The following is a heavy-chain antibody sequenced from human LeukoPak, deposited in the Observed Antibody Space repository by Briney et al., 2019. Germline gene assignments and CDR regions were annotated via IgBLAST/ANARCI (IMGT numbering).Heavy chain of an antibody. J-gene: IGHJ4*02. CDR3: ASDRGEWLLGGFDY. Sequence: GGSLRLSCAASGFTFNTYWMNWVRQAPGKGLEWVSSISSSSSYIYYADSVKGRFTISRDNAKNSLYLQMNSLRAEDTAVYYCASDRGEWLLGGFDYWGQGTLVTVSS. CDR1: GFTFNTYW. D-gene: IGHD5-18*01. V-gene: IGHV3-21*01. CDR2: ISSSSSYI.